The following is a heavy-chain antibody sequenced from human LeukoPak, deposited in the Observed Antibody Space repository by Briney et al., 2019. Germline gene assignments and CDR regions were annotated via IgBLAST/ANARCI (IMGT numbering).Heavy chain of an antibody. Sequence: GGSLRLSCAASGFTFSDYYMSWIRQAPGKGLEWVSYISSSGSTIYYADSVKGRFTISRDNSKNTLYLQMNSLRAEDTAVYYCARDELELPYITGGQDYNYYGMDVWGQGTTVTVSS. CDR2: ISSSGSTI. CDR3: ARDELELPYITGGQDYNYYGMDV. V-gene: IGHV3-11*04. J-gene: IGHJ6*02. D-gene: IGHD1-7*01. CDR1: GFTFSDYY.